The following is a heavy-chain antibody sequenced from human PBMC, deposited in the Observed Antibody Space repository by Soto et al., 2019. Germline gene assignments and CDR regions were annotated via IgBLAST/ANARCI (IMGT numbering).Heavy chain of an antibody. V-gene: IGHV3-30-3*01. CDR2: ISYDGSNK. J-gene: IGHJ6*02. CDR3: ARGTEDYYYYYGMDV. CDR1: GFTFSSYA. Sequence: GGSLRLSCAASGFTFSSYAMHWVRQAPGKGLEWVAVISYDGSNKYYADSVKGRFTISRDNSKNTLYLQMNSLRAEDTAVYYCARGTEDYYYYYGMDVWGQGTTVTVSS.